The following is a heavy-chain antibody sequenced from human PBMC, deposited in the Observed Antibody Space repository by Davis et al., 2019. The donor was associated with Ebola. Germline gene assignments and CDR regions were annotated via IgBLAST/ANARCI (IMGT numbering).Heavy chain of an antibody. V-gene: IGHV1-3*01. CDR1: GYTFTSYA. D-gene: IGHD6-19*01. CDR3: ARDTIFSSGWSI. Sequence: AASVKVSCKASGYTFTSYAMHWVRQAPGQRLEWMGWIDAGNGNTKYSQKFQGRVTITRDTSASTAYMELSSLRSEDTAVYYCARDTIFSSGWSIWGQGTLVTVSS. J-gene: IGHJ4*02. CDR2: IDAGNGNT.